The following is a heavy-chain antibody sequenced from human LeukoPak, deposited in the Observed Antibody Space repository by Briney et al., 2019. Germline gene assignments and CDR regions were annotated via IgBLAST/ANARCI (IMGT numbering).Heavy chain of an antibody. D-gene: IGHD1-26*01. CDR1: GGSISGYY. Sequence: SETLSLTCTVSGGSISGYYWSWIRQPPGKTLEWIAHIHYTGRPTYNPSLQSRVTMSLDTSRNQFSLNLNSVSATDTAVYYCARHKDGGSWPLDSWGPGTLVTVSS. CDR3: ARHKDGGSWPLDS. V-gene: IGHV4-59*08. CDR2: IHYTGRP. J-gene: IGHJ4*02.